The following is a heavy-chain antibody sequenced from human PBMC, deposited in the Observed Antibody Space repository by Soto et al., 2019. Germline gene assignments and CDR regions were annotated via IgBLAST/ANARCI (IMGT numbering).Heavy chain of an antibody. Sequence: QVQLVQSVTEVKKPGASVQVSCKASGYSFTSYGINWVRQAPGQGREWMGWISTYNGDTNYAQKFQGRVTMTTDTSTTPAYMELRRLTSDDTAVYFCARGDSTGSPRGWFDPWGQGTVVTVSS. CDR3: ARGDSTGSPRGWFDP. CDR2: ISTYNGDT. D-gene: IGHD6-19*01. CDR1: GYSFTSYG. V-gene: IGHV1-18*04. J-gene: IGHJ5*02.